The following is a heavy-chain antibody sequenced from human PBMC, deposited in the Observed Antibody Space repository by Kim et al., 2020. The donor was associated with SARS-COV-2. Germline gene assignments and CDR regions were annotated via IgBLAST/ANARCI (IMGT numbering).Heavy chain of an antibody. J-gene: IGHJ4*02. Sequence: SETLSLTCAVSGGSISSGGYSWSWIRQPPGKGREWIGYIYYSGSTYYNPSLKSRVTISVDGSKNQFSLKLSSVTAADTAVYYFARYRSGGYFFDYWGQGT. CDR1: GGSISSGGYS. V-gene: IGHV4-30-2*01. D-gene: IGHD1-1*01. CDR3: ARYRSGGYFFDY. CDR2: IYYSGST.